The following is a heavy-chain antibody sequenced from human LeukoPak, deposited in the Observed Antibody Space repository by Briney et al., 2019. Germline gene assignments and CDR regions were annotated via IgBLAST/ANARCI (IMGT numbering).Heavy chain of an antibody. J-gene: IGHJ4*02. V-gene: IGHV3-15*01. CDR2: INYKSGGGTA. CDR3: ARSGYSYGCDY. D-gene: IGHD5-18*01. Sequence: PGGSLRLSCAASGFTFNNAWINWVRQAPGKGLEWVGRINYKSGGGTADYAAPVKGRFTISRDKSKNTLYLQMNSLRAEDTAVYYCARSGYSYGCDYWGQGTLVTVSS. CDR1: GFTFNNAW.